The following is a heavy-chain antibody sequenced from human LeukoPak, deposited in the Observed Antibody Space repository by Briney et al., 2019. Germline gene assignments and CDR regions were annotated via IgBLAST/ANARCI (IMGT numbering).Heavy chain of an antibody. D-gene: IGHD3-9*01. CDR3: ARGYDILTGYSNPFDY. CDR2: ISAYNGNT. J-gene: IGHJ4*02. V-gene: IGHV1-18*04. Sequence: ASVTVSCKASGYTFTSYGISWVRQAPGQELEWMGWISAYNGNTNYAQKLQGRVTMTTDTSTSTAYMELRSLRSDDTAVYYCARGYDILTGYSNPFDYWGQGTLVTVSS. CDR1: GYTFTSYG.